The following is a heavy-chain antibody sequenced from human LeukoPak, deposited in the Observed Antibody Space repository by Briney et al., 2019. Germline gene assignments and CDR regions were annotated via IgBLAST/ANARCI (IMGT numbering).Heavy chain of an antibody. CDR3: ARRYIVVVPAALAPGGYFDY. CDR2: IYHSGST. J-gene: IGHJ4*02. Sequence: PSETLSLTCAVSGGSISSGGYSWSWIRQPPGKGLEWIGYIYHSGSTNYNPSLKSRVTISVDTSKNQFSLKLSSVTAADTAVYYCARRYIVVVPAALAPGGYFDYWGQGTLVTVSS. CDR1: GGSISSGGYS. D-gene: IGHD2-2*01. V-gene: IGHV4-30-2*01.